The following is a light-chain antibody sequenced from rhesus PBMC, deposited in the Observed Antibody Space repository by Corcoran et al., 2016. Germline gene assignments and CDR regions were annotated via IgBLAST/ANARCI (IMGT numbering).Light chain of an antibody. CDR2: GVD. J-gene: IGLJ1*01. V-gene: IGLV2S7*01. CDR1: TSDVGGFNY. Sequence: QAAPTQPPSVSGSPGQSVTISCTGTTSDVGGFNYVSWYQKHPGKAPKVIIYGVDKRPSGVSDRFSGSKSGNTASLTISGLQTEDEADYYCCSYTMSSTYVFGTGTRLTVL. CDR3: CSYTMSSTYV.